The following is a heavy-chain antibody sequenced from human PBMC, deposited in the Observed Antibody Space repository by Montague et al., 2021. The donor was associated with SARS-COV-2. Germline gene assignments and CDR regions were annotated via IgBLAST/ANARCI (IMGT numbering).Heavy chain of an antibody. CDR2: IHHSGST. CDR3: ARGSGCSGGSCYSVGDPDYYGGMDV. J-gene: IGHJ6*02. CDR1: GGSFSGYY. Sequence: SETLSLTCAVSGGSFSGYYWSWIRQPPGKGLEWIGEIHHSGSTNSNPSLKSRVTISVDTSKNQFSLKLSSVTAADTAVYYCARGSGCSGGSCYSVGDPDYYGGMDVWGQGTTVTVSS. D-gene: IGHD2-15*01. V-gene: IGHV4-34*01.